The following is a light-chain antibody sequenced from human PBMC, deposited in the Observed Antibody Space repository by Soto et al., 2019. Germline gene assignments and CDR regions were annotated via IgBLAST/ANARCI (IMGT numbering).Light chain of an antibody. J-gene: IGLJ2*01. CDR1: SSDVGAYNY. CDR2: EVS. Sequence: QSALTQPTSASGSPGQSVTVSCTGTSSDVGAYNYVSWYQQHPGKAPKLMIYEVSKRPSRVPDRFSGSKSGNTASLTVSGLQVEDEADYYCSSYAGRNIVVFGGGTKLTVL. CDR3: SSYAGRNIVV. V-gene: IGLV2-8*01.